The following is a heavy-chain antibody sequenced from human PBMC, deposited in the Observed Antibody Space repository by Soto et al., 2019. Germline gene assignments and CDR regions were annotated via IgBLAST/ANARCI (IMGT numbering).Heavy chain of an antibody. D-gene: IGHD3-22*01. CDR2: ISSSSSYI. Sequence: GGSLRLSCATSGFTFSSYSMNWVRQAPGKGLEWVSSISSSSSYIYYADSVKGRFTISRDNAKNSLYLQMNSLRAEDTAVYYCARDPMSSGYPGWDNWFDPWGQGTLVTVSS. V-gene: IGHV3-21*01. CDR1: GFTFSSYS. CDR3: ARDPMSSGYPGWDNWFDP. J-gene: IGHJ5*02.